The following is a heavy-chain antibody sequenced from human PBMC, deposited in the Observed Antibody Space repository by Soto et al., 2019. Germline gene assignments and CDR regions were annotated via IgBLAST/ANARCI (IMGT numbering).Heavy chain of an antibody. D-gene: IGHD3-22*01. Sequence: QVELVQSGAEVKKPGSSVEVSCKASGGTFSSYAISWVRQAPGQGPEWMGGIIPIFGTANYAQKVQGRVTITAEKSTSTGYMELRSLRCEDTAVYYCAATDYYDSGARPFDIWGQGTMVTVSS. V-gene: IGHV1-69*06. CDR2: IIPIFGTA. CDR1: GGTFSSYA. J-gene: IGHJ3*02. CDR3: AATDYYDSGARPFDI.